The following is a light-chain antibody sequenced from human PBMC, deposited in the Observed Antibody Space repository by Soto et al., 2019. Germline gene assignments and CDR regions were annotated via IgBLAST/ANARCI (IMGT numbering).Light chain of an antibody. CDR3: QQRSNWPPIT. V-gene: IGKV3-11*01. CDR1: LSVSVY. Sequence: ETVLTQAPGTVSLSPGGRATLSCRTSLSVSVYLDWYQQKPGQAPRLLISDASNRATGIPARFSGSGSGTDFTLTISSLEPEDFAVYYCQQRSNWPPITFGQGTRLEIK. J-gene: IGKJ5*01. CDR2: DAS.